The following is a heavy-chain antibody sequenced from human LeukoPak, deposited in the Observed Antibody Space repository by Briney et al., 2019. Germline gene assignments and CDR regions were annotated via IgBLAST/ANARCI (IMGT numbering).Heavy chain of an antibody. V-gene: IGHV3-21*01. CDR2: ISSSNYI. J-gene: IGHJ5*02. Sequence: GGSLRLSCAASGFTFSSYTMNWVRQAPGKGLEWVSSISSSNYIYYADSVKGRFTISRDNAKNSLYLQMNSLRAEDTAVYYCARCAQDYNFWSAYRNWFDPWGQGTLVTVSS. CDR1: GFTFSSYT. CDR3: ARCAQDYNFWSAYRNWFDP. D-gene: IGHD3-3*01.